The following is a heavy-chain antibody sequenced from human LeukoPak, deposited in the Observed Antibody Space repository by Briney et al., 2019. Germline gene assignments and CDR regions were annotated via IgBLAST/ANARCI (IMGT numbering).Heavy chain of an antibody. CDR1: GIPFSDYY. D-gene: IGHD6-25*01. CDR3: AAGTAADF. CDR2: ISGSSSYT. Sequence: KPGGSLRLSCVVSGIPFSDYYMNWIRQAPGKGLEWISYISGSSSYTDYADSVKGRFTISRDNAKSALYLQLNSLRFEDTAVYYCAAGTAADFWGQGTLVTVSS. J-gene: IGHJ4*02. V-gene: IGHV3-11*03.